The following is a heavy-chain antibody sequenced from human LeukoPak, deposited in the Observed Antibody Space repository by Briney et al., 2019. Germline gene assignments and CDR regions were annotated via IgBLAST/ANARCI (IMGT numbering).Heavy chain of an antibody. CDR1: GVSISSASYY. V-gene: IGHV4-61*02. Sequence: SETLSLTCTVSGVSISSASYYWSWIRQPAGKGLEWIGRIPSSGSTNYNPSLKSRVTISVDTSKNQFSLKLSSVTAADTAAYFCARGPYSYDSSGAFDIWGQGTMVTVSS. D-gene: IGHD3-22*01. J-gene: IGHJ3*02. CDR3: ARGPYSYDSSGAFDI. CDR2: IPSSGST.